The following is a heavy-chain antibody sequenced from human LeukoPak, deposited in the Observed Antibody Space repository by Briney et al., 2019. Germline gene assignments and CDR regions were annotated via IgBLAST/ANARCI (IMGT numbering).Heavy chain of an antibody. CDR3: AKDAQRGFDYSNSLDK. D-gene: IGHD4-11*01. CDR1: GFTFSHDG. J-gene: IGHJ4*02. Sequence: GGSLRLSCATSGFTFSHDGMHWVRQAPGKGLEWVGVIWSDGTNTYYGDRVKGRFTISRDNFQRTVYLQMNSLRAEDKAVYYCAKDAQRGFDYSNSLDKWGQGTLVTVSS. CDR2: IWSDGTNT. V-gene: IGHV3-33*06.